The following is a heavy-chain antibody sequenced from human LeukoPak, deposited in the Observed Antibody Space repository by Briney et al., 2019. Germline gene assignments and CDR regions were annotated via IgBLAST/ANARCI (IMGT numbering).Heavy chain of an antibody. D-gene: IGHD6-6*01. Sequence: ASVKVSCKASGYTFTGYYMHWVRQAPGQGLEWMGRIDPNSGSTNYAQKFQGRVTMTRDTSISTAYMELSRLRSDDTAVYYCARRPRYSSYAVLDCFDPWGQGTLVTVSS. V-gene: IGHV1-2*06. CDR1: GYTFTGYY. CDR3: ARRPRYSSYAVLDCFDP. CDR2: IDPNSGST. J-gene: IGHJ5*02.